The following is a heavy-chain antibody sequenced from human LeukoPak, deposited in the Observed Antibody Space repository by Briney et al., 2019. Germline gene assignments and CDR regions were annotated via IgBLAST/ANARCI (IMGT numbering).Heavy chain of an antibody. CDR1: GGSFSGYY. J-gene: IGHJ6*03. V-gene: IGHV4-34*01. CDR2: INHSGST. Sequence: PSETLSLTCAVYGGSFSGYYWSWIRQPPGKGLEWNGEINHSGSTNYNPSLKSRVTISVDTSKNQFSLKLSSVTAADTAVYYCARGRGYSSSSYYYYYYYMDVWGKGTTVTVSS. D-gene: IGHD6-6*01. CDR3: ARGRGYSSSSYYYYYYYMDV.